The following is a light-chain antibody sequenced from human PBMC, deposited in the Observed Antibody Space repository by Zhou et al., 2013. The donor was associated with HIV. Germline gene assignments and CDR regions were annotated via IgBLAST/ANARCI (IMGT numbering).Light chain of an antibody. V-gene: IGKV1-5*03. CDR2: QAS. CDR1: QSISTW. J-gene: IGKJ1*01. Sequence: DIQMTQSPSTLSASVGDRVIITCRASQSISTWLAWYQQKPGKVPKLLIHQASSLESGVPSRFSGSGSGTEFTLTISSLQPDDFATYYCQQYNSYWTFGQGTKVEI. CDR3: QQYNSYWT.